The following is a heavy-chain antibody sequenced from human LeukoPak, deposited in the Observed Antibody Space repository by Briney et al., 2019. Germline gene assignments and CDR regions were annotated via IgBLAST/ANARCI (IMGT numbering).Heavy chain of an antibody. CDR2: ISAYYGNT. CDR3: ARDKNRGGYDYPPLV. D-gene: IGHD5-12*01. Sequence: GASVKVSCKASGYTFTSYGISWVRQAPGQGLEWMGWISAYYGNTNYAQKLQGRVTMTTDTSTSTAYMELRSLRSDDTAVYYCARDKNRGGYDYPPLVWGQGTLVTVSS. V-gene: IGHV1-18*01. CDR1: GYTFTSYG. J-gene: IGHJ4*02.